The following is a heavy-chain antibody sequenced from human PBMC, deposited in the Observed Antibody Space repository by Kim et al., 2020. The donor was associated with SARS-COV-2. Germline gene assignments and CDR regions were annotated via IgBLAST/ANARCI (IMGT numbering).Heavy chain of an antibody. CDR2: IYYSGST. V-gene: IGHV4-59*08. Sequence: SETLSLTCTVSGGSISSYYWSWIRQPPGKGLEWIGYIYYSGSTNYNPSLKSRVTISVDTSKNQLSLKLSSVTAADTAVYYCARLGRSSTSEAFDIWGQGTMVTVSS. D-gene: IGHD2-2*01. CDR1: GGSISSYY. CDR3: ARLGRSSTSEAFDI. J-gene: IGHJ3*02.